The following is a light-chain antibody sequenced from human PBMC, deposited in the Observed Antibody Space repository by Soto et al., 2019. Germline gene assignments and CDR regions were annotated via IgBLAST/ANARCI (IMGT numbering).Light chain of an antibody. CDR3: SSYASSSPFV. Sequence: QSVLTQPASVSGSPGQSITISCTGTGSVFGGYKYVSWYQQLPGKAPKLMIYDVSYRPSGVSDRSSGSKSGNTASLIISGLQAEDEADYYCSSYASSSPFVFGTGTKVTVL. CDR2: DVS. CDR1: GSVFGGYKY. J-gene: IGLJ1*01. V-gene: IGLV2-14*01.